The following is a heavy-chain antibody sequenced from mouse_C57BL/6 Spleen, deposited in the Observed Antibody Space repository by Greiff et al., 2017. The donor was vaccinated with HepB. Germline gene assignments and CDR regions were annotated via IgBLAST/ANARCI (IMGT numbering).Heavy chain of an antibody. CDR1: GYTFTDYE. V-gene: IGHV1-15*01. J-gene: IGHJ4*01. D-gene: IGHD1-1*01. CDR3: TRGFIYYGSSRDYAMDY. CDR2: IDPETGGT. Sequence: QVQLQQSGAELVRPGASVTLSCKASGYTFTDYEMHWVKQTPVHGLEWIGAIDPETGGTAYNQKFKGKAILTADTSSSTAYMELRSLTSEDSAVYYCTRGFIYYGSSRDYAMDYWGQGTSVTVSS.